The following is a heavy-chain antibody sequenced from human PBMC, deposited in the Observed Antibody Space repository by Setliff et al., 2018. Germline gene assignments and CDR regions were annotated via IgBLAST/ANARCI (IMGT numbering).Heavy chain of an antibody. J-gene: IGHJ6*03. V-gene: IGHV1-8*03. CDR2: MNPNSGNT. D-gene: IGHD1-26*01. CDR3: ARVKVIVGATPRTYYMDV. CDR1: GYTFTSYD. Sequence: GASVKVSCKASGYTFTSYDINWVRQATGQGLEWMGWMNPNSGNTGYAQKFQGRVTITRNTSISTACMELSSLRSEDTAVYYCARVKVIVGATPRTYYMDVWGKGTTVTVSS.